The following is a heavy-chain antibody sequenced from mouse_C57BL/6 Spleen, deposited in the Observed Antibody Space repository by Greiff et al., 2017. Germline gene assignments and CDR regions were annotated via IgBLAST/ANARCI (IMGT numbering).Heavy chain of an antibody. CDR1: GYTFTGYW. CDR2: LLPGSGST. Sequence: VQLQQSGAELMKPGASVKLSCKATGYTFTGYWIEWVKQRPGHGLEWIGELLPGSGSTNYTEKFKGQDTFTADTSSNPAFMQLSSLTTEDSAIYYCVPSKLRFAYWGQGTLVTVSA. J-gene: IGHJ3*01. V-gene: IGHV1-9*01. D-gene: IGHD2-10*02. CDR3: VPSKLRFAY.